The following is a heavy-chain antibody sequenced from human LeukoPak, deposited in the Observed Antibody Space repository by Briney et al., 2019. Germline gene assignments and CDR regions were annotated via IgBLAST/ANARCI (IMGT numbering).Heavy chain of an antibody. Sequence: GDSVKVSCKASVGTFSSYAISWVRQAPGQGLEWMGGIIPIFGTENYAQKFQGRVTITADESTSTAYMELSSLRSEDTAVYYCARAPYCGGDCYSPAFNYYYYMDVWGKGTTVTVSS. J-gene: IGHJ6*03. CDR2: IIPIFGTE. D-gene: IGHD2-21*01. V-gene: IGHV1-69*13. CDR3: ARAPYCGGDCYSPAFNYYYYMDV. CDR1: VGTFSSYA.